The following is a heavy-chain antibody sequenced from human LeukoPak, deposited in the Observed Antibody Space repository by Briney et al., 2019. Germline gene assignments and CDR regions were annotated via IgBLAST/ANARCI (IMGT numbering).Heavy chain of an antibody. CDR3: ARDLRSVVPAANGAYYYYGMDV. CDR1: GFTFSSYE. CDR2: ISSSGSTI. J-gene: IGHJ6*02. V-gene: IGHV3-48*03. D-gene: IGHD2-2*01. Sequence: GGSLRLSRAASGFTFSSYEMNWVRQAPGKGLEWVSYISSSGSTIYYADSVKGRFTIFRDNAKNSLYLQMNSLRAEDTAVYYCARDLRSVVPAANGAYYYYGMDVWGQGTTVTISS.